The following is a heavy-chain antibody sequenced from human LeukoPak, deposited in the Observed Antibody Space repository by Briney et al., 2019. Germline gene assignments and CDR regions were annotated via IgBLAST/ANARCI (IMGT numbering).Heavy chain of an antibody. J-gene: IGHJ4*02. CDR2: ISWNSGSI. CDR1: GFTFDDYA. CDR3: AKSQMATAPFDY. D-gene: IGHD5-12*01. Sequence: GGSLRLSCAASGFTFDDYAMHWVRQAPGKGLEWVSGISWNSGSIGYADSVKGRFTISRDNAKNSLYLQMNSLRAEDTALYYCAKSQMATAPFDYWGQGTLVTVSS. V-gene: IGHV3-9*01.